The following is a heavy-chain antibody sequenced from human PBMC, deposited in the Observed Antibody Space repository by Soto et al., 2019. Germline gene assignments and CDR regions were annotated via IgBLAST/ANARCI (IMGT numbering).Heavy chain of an antibody. D-gene: IGHD3-22*01. Sequence: GASVRVSCKASGYPFTTYAISWVRQAPGQGLEWMGWISTYNGNTNYAQKLQGRVTMTTDTSTSTAYMELRSLRSDDTAVYYCARDLGIVVTNWFDPWGQGTRVTVSS. V-gene: IGHV1-18*01. J-gene: IGHJ5*02. CDR1: GYPFTTYA. CDR3: ARDLGIVVTNWFDP. CDR2: ISTYNGNT.